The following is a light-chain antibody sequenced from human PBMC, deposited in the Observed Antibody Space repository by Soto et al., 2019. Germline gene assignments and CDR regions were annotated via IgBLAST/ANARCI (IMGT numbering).Light chain of an antibody. V-gene: IGKV3-20*01. Sequence: EIVLTQSPGTLSLSPGERATLSCRASHSVSSSYLAWYQQKPGQAPRLLIHGASSRATGIPDRFSGSGSGTDCTHTISRLEPEDFAVYYCQQYGGSPTYTFGQGNKLQ. CDR3: QQYGGSPTYT. CDR2: GAS. CDR1: HSVSSSY. J-gene: IGKJ2*01.